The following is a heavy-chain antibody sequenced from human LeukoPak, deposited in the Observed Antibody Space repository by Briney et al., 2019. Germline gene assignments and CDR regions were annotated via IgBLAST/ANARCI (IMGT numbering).Heavy chain of an antibody. CDR3: AGNHSSGWYADS. D-gene: IGHD6-19*01. CDR1: GGSISGFY. Sequence: PSETLSLTCTVSGGSISGFYWGWIRQPAGKGLEWIGHVYTSGTTNHNPSLKSRVTMSVDTSKNQFSLKLRSVTAADTAVYYCAGNHSSGWYADSWGQGTLVTVSS. J-gene: IGHJ4*02. CDR2: VYTSGTT. V-gene: IGHV4-4*07.